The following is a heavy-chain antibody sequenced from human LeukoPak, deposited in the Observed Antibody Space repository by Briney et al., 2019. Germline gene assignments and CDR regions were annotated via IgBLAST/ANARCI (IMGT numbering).Heavy chain of an antibody. J-gene: IGHJ6*02. CDR3: VRAMDV. Sequence: PRGSLRLSCAASGFPFSTYRMTWVRQAPGKGLEWVANIKQDESEKYHVDSVKGRFTISRDNAKSSLFLQMNSLRVEDTAVYYCVRAMDVWGQGTTVTVSS. CDR1: GFPFSTYR. CDR2: IKQDESEK. V-gene: IGHV3-7*03.